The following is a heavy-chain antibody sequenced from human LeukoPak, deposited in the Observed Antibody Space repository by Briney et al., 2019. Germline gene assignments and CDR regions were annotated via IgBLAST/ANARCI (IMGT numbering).Heavy chain of an antibody. J-gene: IGHJ6*02. D-gene: IGHD3-10*01. Sequence: GGSLRLSCAASGFRFGSYSMNWVRQAPGKGLEWVSYISHTGSTMSYADSVKGRFTISRDNARNSLHLQMNSLRAEDTAVYYCAIPPLSGTGSSRPLAEIDVWGQGTTVTVSS. V-gene: IGHV3-48*04. CDR1: GFRFGSYS. CDR3: AIPPLSGTGSSRPLAEIDV. CDR2: ISHTGSTM.